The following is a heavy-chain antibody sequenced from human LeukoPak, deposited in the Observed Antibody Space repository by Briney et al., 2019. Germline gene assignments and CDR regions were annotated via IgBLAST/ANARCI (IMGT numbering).Heavy chain of an antibody. D-gene: IGHD3-3*01. CDR1: GDSVSSNSAA. CDR3: ARVGGVLEWLLLGEAEYYMDV. J-gene: IGHJ6*03. Sequence: SQTLSLTCAISGDSVSSNSAAWNCIRQSPSRGLEWLVRKYYRSKWYNDYAVSVKSRITINPDTSKNQFSLQLNSVTPEDTAVYYCARVGGVLEWLLLGEAEYYMDVWGKGTTVTVSS. CDR2: KYYRSKWYN. V-gene: IGHV6-1*01.